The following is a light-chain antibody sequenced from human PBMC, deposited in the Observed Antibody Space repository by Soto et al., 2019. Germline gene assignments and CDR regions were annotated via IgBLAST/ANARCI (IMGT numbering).Light chain of an antibody. J-gene: IGKJ4*01. CDR3: QQSYRTPLT. CDR2: AAS. Sequence: DTQMTQSPSSLSASVGERVSITCRASQSISSHLNWYQQQPGKAPKLLIYAASSLQSGVPSRFSGSGSGTDFTLTISNLQPEDSASYFCQQSYRTPLTFGGGTKVEI. CDR1: QSISSH. V-gene: IGKV1-39*01.